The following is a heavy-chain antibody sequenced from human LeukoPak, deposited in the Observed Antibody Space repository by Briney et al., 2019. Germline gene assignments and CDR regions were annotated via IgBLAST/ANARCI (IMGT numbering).Heavy chain of an antibody. D-gene: IGHD3-22*01. V-gene: IGHV3-48*03. CDR1: GFTFSSYE. Sequence: PGGSLRLSCEASGFTFSSYEMNWVRQAPGKGLEWVSYISSSGKTIYYADSVKGRFTISRDNAKNSLYPQMNSLRDEDTAVYYCAKSSGYYSFDYWGQGTLVTVSS. CDR3: AKSSGYYSFDY. CDR2: ISSSGKTI. J-gene: IGHJ4*02.